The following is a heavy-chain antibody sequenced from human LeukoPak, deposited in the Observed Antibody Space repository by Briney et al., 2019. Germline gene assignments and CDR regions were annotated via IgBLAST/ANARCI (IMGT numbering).Heavy chain of an antibody. V-gene: IGHV4-61*05. D-gene: IGHD1-26*01. CDR1: GGSISSSSYY. J-gene: IGHJ4*02. Sequence: PSETLSLTCTVSGGSISSSSYYWGWIRQPPGKGLEWIGYIYYSGSTNYNPSLKSRVTISVDTSKNQFSLKLSSVTAADTAVYYCARLGVGAEFVFDYWGQGTLVTVSS. CDR3: ARLGVGAEFVFDY. CDR2: IYYSGST.